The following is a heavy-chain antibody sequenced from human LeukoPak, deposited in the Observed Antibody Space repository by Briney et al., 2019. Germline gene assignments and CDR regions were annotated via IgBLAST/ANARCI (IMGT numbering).Heavy chain of an antibody. CDR2: ISAYNGNT. D-gene: IGHD2-8*01. Sequence: ASGRVSCKASGYTFTSYGISWVRQAAGQGLEWMGWISAYNGNTNYAQKLQGRPTMTTDTSTSTAYMELRSLRSDDTDVYYCARKFALMPDYWGQGTLVTVSS. CDR1: GYTFTSYG. J-gene: IGHJ4*02. CDR3: ARKFALMPDY. V-gene: IGHV1-18*01.